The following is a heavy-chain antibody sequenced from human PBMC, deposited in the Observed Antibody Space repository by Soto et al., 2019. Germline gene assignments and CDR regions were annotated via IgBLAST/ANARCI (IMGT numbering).Heavy chain of an antibody. CDR1: GGTFSSYA. J-gene: IGHJ6*02. CDR3: ASWDDYYSGMDV. D-gene: IGHD1-26*01. V-gene: IGHV1-69*13. Sequence: ASVKVPCKASGGTFSSYAISWVRQAPGQGLEWMGGIIPIFGTANYAQKFQGRVTITADESTSTAYMELSSLRSEDTAVYYCASWDDYYSGMDVWGQGTTVTVSS. CDR2: IIPIFGTA.